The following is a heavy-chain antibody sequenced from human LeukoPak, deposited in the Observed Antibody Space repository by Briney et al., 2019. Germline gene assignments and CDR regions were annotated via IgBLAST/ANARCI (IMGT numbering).Heavy chain of an antibody. CDR1: GGTFSSYA. D-gene: IGHD3-10*01. V-gene: IGHV1-69*05. J-gene: IGHJ4*02. Sequence: GASVKVSCKASGGTFSSYAISWVRQAPGQGLEWMGGIIPIFGTANYALKFQGRVTITTDESTSTAYMELSSLRSEDTAVYYCATSGTMVRGVHFDYWGQGTLVTVSS. CDR3: ATSGTMVRGVHFDY. CDR2: IIPIFGTA.